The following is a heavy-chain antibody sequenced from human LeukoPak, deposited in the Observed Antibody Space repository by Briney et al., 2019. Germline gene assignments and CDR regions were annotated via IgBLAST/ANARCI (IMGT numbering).Heavy chain of an antibody. CDR1: GFTFSSYS. CDR3: AKVGGSYYGNPYYFDY. J-gene: IGHJ4*02. V-gene: IGHV3-23*01. CDR2: ISGSGGST. D-gene: IGHD1-26*01. Sequence: GGSLRLSCAASGFTFSSYSMNWVRQAPGKGLEWVSAISGSGGSTYYADSVKGRFTISRDNSKNTLYLQMNSLRAEDTAVYYCAKVGGSYYGNPYYFDYWGQGTLVTVSS.